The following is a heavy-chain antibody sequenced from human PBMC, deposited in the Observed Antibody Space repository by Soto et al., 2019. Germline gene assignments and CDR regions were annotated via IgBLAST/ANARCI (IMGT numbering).Heavy chain of an antibody. CDR1: GFTFSTYA. CDR2: ISYDGSNK. D-gene: IGHD6-19*01. Sequence: QVQLVESGGGVVQPGKSLRLSCAASGFTFSTYAMHWVRQAPGKGLEWVAVISYDGSNKYYADSVKGRFTISRDNSKNTLYLQMNSLRAEDTAVYYCVRALYTSACYEYWGQGTQVTLSS. CDR3: VRALYTSACYEY. V-gene: IGHV3-30-3*01. J-gene: IGHJ4*02.